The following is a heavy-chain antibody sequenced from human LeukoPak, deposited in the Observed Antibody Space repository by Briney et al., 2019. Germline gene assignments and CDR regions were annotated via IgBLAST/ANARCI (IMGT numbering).Heavy chain of an antibody. CDR1: GFTFSSYS. CDR3: ARFGQNDAFDI. CDR2: ISSSSSYI. J-gene: IGHJ3*02. Sequence: GGSLRLSCAASGFTFSSYSMNWVRQAPGKGLEWFSSISSSSSYIYYADSVKGRFTISRDNAKNSLYLQMNSLRAEDTAVYYCARFGQNDAFDIWGQGTMVTVSS. V-gene: IGHV3-21*01. D-gene: IGHD3/OR15-3a*01.